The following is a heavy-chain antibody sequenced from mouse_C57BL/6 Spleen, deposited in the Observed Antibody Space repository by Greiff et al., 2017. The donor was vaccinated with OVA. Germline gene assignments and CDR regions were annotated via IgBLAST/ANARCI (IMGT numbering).Heavy chain of an antibody. CDR2: IRLKSDNYAT. CDR1: GFTFSNYW. J-gene: IGHJ3*01. Sequence: EVKLMESGGGLVQPGGSMKLSCVASGFTFSNYWMNWVRQSPEKGLEWVAQIRLKSDNYATHYAESVKGRFTISRDDSKSSVYLQMNNLRAEDTGIYYCTEYYTGFAYWGQGTLVTVSA. V-gene: IGHV6-3*01. D-gene: IGHD2-12*01. CDR3: TEYYTGFAY.